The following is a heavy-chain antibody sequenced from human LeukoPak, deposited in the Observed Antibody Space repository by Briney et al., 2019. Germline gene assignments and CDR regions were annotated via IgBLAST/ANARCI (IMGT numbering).Heavy chain of an antibody. J-gene: IGHJ4*02. CDR3: ARGPSGYHNT. D-gene: IGHD5-12*01. CDR1: GFTFSSYG. Sequence: GGSLRLSCAASGFTFSSYGMSWVRQAPGKGLEWVSAVSGSGGSTYYADSVKGRFPISRDNSKNTLYLQMNSLRAEDTAVYYCARGPSGYHNTGGQGTLVTVSS. V-gene: IGHV3-23*01. CDR2: VSGSGGST.